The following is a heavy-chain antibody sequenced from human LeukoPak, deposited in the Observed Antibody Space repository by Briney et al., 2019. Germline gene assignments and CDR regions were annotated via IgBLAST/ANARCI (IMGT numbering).Heavy chain of an antibody. Sequence: PSHTLSLTCTVSGDSISSGDYYGRWIRQPAGKGLEWIGRISSSGSTNYNPSLKSRVTISVDTSKNQFSLKLSSVTAADTAVYFCARGPYSYDSSGAFDIWGQGTMVTVSS. D-gene: IGHD3-22*01. CDR3: ARGPYSYDSSGAFDI. CDR2: ISSSGST. V-gene: IGHV4-61*02. J-gene: IGHJ3*02. CDR1: GDSISSGDYY.